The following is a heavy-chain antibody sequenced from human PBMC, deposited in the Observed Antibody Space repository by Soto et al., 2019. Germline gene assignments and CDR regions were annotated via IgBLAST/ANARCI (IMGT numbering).Heavy chain of an antibody. J-gene: IGHJ4*02. D-gene: IGHD6-19*01. V-gene: IGHV1-18*01. Sequence: SCKASGYTFTSYGISWVRQAPGQGLEWMGWISAYNGNTNYAQKLQGRVTMTTDTSTSTAYMELRSLRSDDTAVYYCARAIFAASVAGFDYWGQGTLVTVSS. CDR1: GYTFTSYG. CDR2: ISAYNGNT. CDR3: ARAIFAASVAGFDY.